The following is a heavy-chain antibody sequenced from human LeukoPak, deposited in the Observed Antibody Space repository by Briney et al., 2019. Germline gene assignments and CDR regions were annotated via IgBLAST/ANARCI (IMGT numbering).Heavy chain of an antibody. J-gene: IGHJ4*02. Sequence: GGSLRLSCAASGFTFSSYGMHWVRQAPGKGLEWVSAISGSGSYANYADSVKGRFTISRDKSKNTLYLQMNSLRAEDTAVYYCAKDVRWLVGFDYWGQGTLVTVSS. CDR2: ISGSGSYA. CDR1: GFTFSSYG. CDR3: AKDVRWLVGFDY. D-gene: IGHD6-19*01. V-gene: IGHV3-23*01.